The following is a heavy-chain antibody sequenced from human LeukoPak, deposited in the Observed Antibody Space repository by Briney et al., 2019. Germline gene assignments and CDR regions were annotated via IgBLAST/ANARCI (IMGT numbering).Heavy chain of an antibody. V-gene: IGHV3-23*01. Sequence: GGSLRLCCAASGFTFSSYAMSWVRQAPGKGLEWVSAISGSGGSTYYADSVKGRFTISRDNSKNTLYLQMNSLRAEDTAVYYCAKDRNYYDSSGYYYPGAFDIWGQGTMVTVSS. J-gene: IGHJ3*02. D-gene: IGHD3-22*01. CDR1: GFTFSSYA. CDR3: AKDRNYYDSSGYYYPGAFDI. CDR2: ISGSGGST.